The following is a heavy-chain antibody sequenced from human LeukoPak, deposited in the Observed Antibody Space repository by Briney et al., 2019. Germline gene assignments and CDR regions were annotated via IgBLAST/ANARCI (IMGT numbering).Heavy chain of an antibody. CDR1: GLTFSTYS. J-gene: IGHJ2*01. CDR3: ASTPSVGDYYPWYFDF. V-gene: IGHV3-21*01. Sequence: GGALRPSCAAAGLTFSTYSMIWVTQAPGRALEWGSSISDRSTYIYYEDAVRGRFTISTDTARNSLYLQMNSLRAEDTAVYYCASTPSVGDYYPWYFDFWGRGALVTVSS. CDR2: ISDRSTYI. D-gene: IGHD1-26*01.